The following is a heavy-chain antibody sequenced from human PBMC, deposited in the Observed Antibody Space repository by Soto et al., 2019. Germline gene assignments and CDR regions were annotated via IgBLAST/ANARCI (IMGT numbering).Heavy chain of an antibody. CDR2: IIPMFDTT. J-gene: IGHJ4*02. CDR1: GGSFSSDA. Sequence: QVHLVQSGPEVREPGSSVKVSCKASGGSFSSDAITWVRQAPEQGLEWIGEIIPMFDTTNYAPEFQGRVTITADTATTTVYMEVNRLTPDDTAVYYCAREVVTETTLGYFDFWGQGALVTVSS. D-gene: IGHD2-21*02. CDR3: AREVVTETTLGYFDF. V-gene: IGHV1-69*06.